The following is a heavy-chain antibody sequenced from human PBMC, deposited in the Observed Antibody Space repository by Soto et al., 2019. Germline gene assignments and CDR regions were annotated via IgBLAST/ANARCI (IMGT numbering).Heavy chain of an antibody. CDR1: GFTFSSYA. Sequence: GGSLRLSCAASGFTFSSYAMHWVRQAPGKGLEWVAVISYDGSNKYYADSVKGRFTISRDNSKNTLYLQMNSLRAEDTAVYYCARDGVGSNYYDSSGYYYIDYWGQGTLVTVSS. CDR2: ISYDGSNK. J-gene: IGHJ4*02. CDR3: ARDGVGSNYYDSSGYYYIDY. D-gene: IGHD3-22*01. V-gene: IGHV3-30-3*01.